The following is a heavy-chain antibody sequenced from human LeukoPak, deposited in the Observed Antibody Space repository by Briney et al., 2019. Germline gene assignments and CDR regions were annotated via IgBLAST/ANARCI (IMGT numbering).Heavy chain of an antibody. D-gene: IGHD6-19*01. CDR3: ARDDAVAGSRGINY. Sequence: SGTLSLTCTVSGGSISSYYWSWIRQPPGKGLEWIGYIYYSGSTNYNPSLKSRVTISVDTSKNQFSLKLSSVTAADTAVYYCARDDAVAGSRGINYWGQGTLVTVSS. CDR2: IYYSGST. V-gene: IGHV4-59*01. J-gene: IGHJ4*02. CDR1: GGSISSYY.